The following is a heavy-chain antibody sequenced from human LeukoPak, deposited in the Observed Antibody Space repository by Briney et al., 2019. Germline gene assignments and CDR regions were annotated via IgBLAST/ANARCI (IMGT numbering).Heavy chain of an antibody. Sequence: GASVKVSCKASGGTFSSYAISWVRQAPGQGLEWMGRIIPILGIANYAQKFQGRVTITADKSTSTAYMELSSLRSEDTAVYYCALRITMIVVVNDAFDIWGQGTMVTVSS. CDR3: ALRITMIVVVNDAFDI. D-gene: IGHD3-22*01. CDR1: GGTFSSYA. V-gene: IGHV1-69*04. CDR2: IIPILGIA. J-gene: IGHJ3*02.